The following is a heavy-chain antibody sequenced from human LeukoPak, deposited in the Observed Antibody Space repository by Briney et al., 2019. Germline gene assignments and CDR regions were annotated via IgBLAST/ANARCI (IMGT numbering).Heavy chain of an antibody. V-gene: IGHV3-7*03. CDR1: GFTFSSYW. J-gene: IGHJ5*02. Sequence: GGSLRLSCAASGFTFSSYWMSWVRQAPGKGLEWVANIKQDGSEKYYVDSVKGRFTISRDNAKNSLYLQMNSLRAEDTAVYYCARDRRHYGDYVGWFDPWGQGTLVTVSS. CDR2: IKQDGSEK. D-gene: IGHD4-17*01. CDR3: ARDRRHYGDYVGWFDP.